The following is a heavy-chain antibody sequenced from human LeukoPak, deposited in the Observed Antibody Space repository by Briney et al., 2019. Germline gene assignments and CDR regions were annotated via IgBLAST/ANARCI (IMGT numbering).Heavy chain of an antibody. CDR1: GGSNSSYY. J-gene: IGHJ6*02. D-gene: IGHD2-2*02. V-gene: IGHV4-59*01. Sequence: SETLSLTCTVSGGSNSSYYWSWIRQPPGKGLEWIGHIYYSGSTNYNPSLKSRVTISVDTSKNQFSLKVSSVTAADTAVYYCARVGCSSTSCSTNYVMDVWGQGTTVTVSS. CDR3: ARVGCSSTSCSTNYVMDV. CDR2: IYYSGST.